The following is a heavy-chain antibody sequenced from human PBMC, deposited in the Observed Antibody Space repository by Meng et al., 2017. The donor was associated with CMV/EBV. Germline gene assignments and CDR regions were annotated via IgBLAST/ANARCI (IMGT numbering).Heavy chain of an antibody. J-gene: IGHJ6*02. Sequence: GESLKISCAASGFTFSSYAMSWVRQAPGKGLEWVSAISGSGGSTYYADSVKGRFTISRDNSKNTLYLQMNSLRAEDTAVYYCAKDRNYGPVSDYYYYGMDVWGQGTTVTVSS. V-gene: IGHV3-23*01. D-gene: IGHD4-17*01. CDR2: ISGSGGST. CDR3: AKDRNYGPVSDYYYYGMDV. CDR1: GFTFSSYA.